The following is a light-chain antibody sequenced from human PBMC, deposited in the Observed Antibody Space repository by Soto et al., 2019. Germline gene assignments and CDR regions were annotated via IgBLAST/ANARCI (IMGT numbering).Light chain of an antibody. Sequence: EIVLSQSPGTLSLSPGERATLSCRASQSVSNNNLAWYQLKPGQAPRLLIYGASSRATGIPGRFSGSGSGTDFTLTISTVEPEDVAVFYCQQYGRSLWTFGQGTKVELK. CDR2: GAS. CDR1: QSVSNNN. V-gene: IGKV3-20*01. CDR3: QQYGRSLWT. J-gene: IGKJ1*01.